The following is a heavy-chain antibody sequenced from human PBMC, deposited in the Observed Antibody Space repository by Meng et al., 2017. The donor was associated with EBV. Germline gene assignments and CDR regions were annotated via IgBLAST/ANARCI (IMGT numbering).Heavy chain of an antibody. J-gene: IGHJ4*02. CDR1: GGTCRSDA. Sequence: HVHFVTSGPEVTTRGTSGKVHCRTSGGTCRSDAVSWVRQAPGQGLEWMGGLIPMVGAPHYAQKFQGRVTIIADESTSTHSMELNSLRSEDTAMYYCASESGRGFTPDYWGQGTLVTVSS. CDR3: ASESGRGFTPDY. D-gene: IGHD3-10*01. V-gene: IGHV1-69*01. CDR2: LIPMVGAP.